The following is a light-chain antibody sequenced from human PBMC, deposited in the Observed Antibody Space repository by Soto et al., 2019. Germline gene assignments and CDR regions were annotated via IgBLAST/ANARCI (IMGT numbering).Light chain of an antibody. Sequence: EIVLTKSPGTLSLSPGKRATLSCRASQSVSSSYLAWYQQKPGQAPRLLIYDASSRATGIPDRFSGSGYATDFTLTFSRLELEDFAVYYCQQYGSSITFGGGTNVDIK. CDR3: QQYGSSIT. J-gene: IGKJ4*01. V-gene: IGKV3-20*01. CDR1: QSVSSSY. CDR2: DAS.